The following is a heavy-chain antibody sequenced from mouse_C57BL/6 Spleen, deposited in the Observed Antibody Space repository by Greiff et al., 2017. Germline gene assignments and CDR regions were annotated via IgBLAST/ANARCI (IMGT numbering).Heavy chain of an antibody. Sequence: QVQLQQPGAELVKPGASVKVSCKASGYTFTSYWMHWVKQRPGQGLEWIGRIHPSDSDTNYNQKFKGKATLTVDKSSSTAYLQLSSLTSADSAVYYCASYYDYDNYAMDYWGQGTSVTVSS. D-gene: IGHD2-4*01. V-gene: IGHV1-74*01. CDR1: GYTFTSYW. CDR3: ASYYDYDNYAMDY. J-gene: IGHJ4*01. CDR2: IHPSDSDT.